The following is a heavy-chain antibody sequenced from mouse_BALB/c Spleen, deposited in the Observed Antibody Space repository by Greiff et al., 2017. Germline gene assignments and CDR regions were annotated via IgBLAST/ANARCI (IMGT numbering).Heavy chain of an antibody. D-gene: IGHD4-1*01. CDR1: GYAFSSYW. J-gene: IGHJ4*01. V-gene: IGHV1-80*01. CDR3: ARSTGSYAMDY. Sequence: VKLMESGAELVRPGSSVKISCKASGYAFSSYWMNWVKQRPGQGLEWIGQIYPGDGDTNYNGKFKGKATLTADKSSSTAYMQLSSLTSEDSAVYFCARSTGSYAMDYWGQGTSVTVSS. CDR2: IYPGDGDT.